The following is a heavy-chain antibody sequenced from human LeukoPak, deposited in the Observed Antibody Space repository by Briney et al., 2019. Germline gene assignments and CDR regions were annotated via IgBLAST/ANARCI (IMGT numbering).Heavy chain of an antibody. V-gene: IGHV3-64*04. CDR1: GFTFSSLT. D-gene: IGHD6-13*01. CDR2: ISSNGGNT. Sequence: PGGSLRLSCSASGFTFSSLTMHWVRQAPGKGLEYVSAISSNGGNTYYADSVKGRFTISRDNAKNSLYLQMNSLRDEDTAVYYCARDRRVGSSWYNWVDSWGQGTLVTVSS. J-gene: IGHJ5*01. CDR3: ARDRRVGSSWYNWVDS.